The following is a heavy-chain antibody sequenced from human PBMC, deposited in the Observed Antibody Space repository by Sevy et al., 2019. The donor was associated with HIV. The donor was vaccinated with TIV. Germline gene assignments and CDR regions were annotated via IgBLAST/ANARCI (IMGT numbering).Heavy chain of an antibody. CDR1: GFTFSSYW. CDR3: ARVIISSGYYSYYYYGMDV. Sequence: GGSLRLSCAASGFTFSSYWMSWVRHAPGKGLEWVANIKQDGSEKYYVDSVKGRFTISRDNAKNSLYLQMNSLRAEDTAVYYCARVIISSGYYSYYYYGMDVWGQGTTVTVSS. CDR2: IKQDGSEK. J-gene: IGHJ6*02. V-gene: IGHV3-7*01. D-gene: IGHD3-22*01.